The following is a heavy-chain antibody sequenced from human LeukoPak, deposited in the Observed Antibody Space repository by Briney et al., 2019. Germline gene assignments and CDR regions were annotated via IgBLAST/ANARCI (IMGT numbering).Heavy chain of an antibody. CDR1: GFTFSSYS. CDR2: ISSSSSYI. J-gene: IGHJ4*02. CDR3: ARAGAYCSGGSCFYFDY. V-gene: IGHV3-21*01. D-gene: IGHD2-15*01. Sequence: PGGSLRLSCAASGFTFSSYSMNWVRQAPGKGLEWVSSISSSSSYIYYADSVKGRFTISRDNAKNSLYLQMNSLRAEDTAVYYCARAGAYCSGGSCFYFDYWGQGTLVTVSS.